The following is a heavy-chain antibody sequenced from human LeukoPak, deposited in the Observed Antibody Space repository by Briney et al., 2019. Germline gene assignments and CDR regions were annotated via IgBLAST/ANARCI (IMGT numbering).Heavy chain of an antibody. CDR2: IYTSGST. J-gene: IGHJ5*02. Sequence: SETLSLTCTVPGGSISHYYWSWIRQPAGKGLEWIGRIYTSGSTRYNPSLKSRVTMSVDTAKNQFSLKLSSVTAADTAVYYCASTLEYGDWFDPWGQGTPVTVSS. CDR1: GGSISHYY. D-gene: IGHD1-1*01. V-gene: IGHV4-4*07. CDR3: ASTLEYGDWFDP.